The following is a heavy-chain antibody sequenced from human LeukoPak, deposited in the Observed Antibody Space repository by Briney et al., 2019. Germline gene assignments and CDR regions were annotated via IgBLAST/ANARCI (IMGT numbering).Heavy chain of an antibody. CDR2: INPNSGGT. D-gene: IGHD3-10*01. Sequence: ASVTVSCKASGYTFTGYYMHWVRQAPGQGLEWMGWINPNSGGTNYAQKFQGRVTMTRDTSISTAYMELSRLRSDDTAVYYCARASNYYGSGSFNNYFDYWGQGTLVTVSS. V-gene: IGHV1-2*02. CDR1: GYTFTGYY. J-gene: IGHJ4*02. CDR3: ARASNYYGSGSFNNYFDY.